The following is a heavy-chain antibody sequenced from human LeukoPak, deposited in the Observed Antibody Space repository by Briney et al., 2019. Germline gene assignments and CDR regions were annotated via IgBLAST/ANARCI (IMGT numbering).Heavy chain of an antibody. Sequence: GASVKDSCKASGYTFTGYYMHWVRQAPGQGREWMGWINPNSRGTNDAQKFQGRVTMTRDTSISTAYMELSRLRSDDTAVYYCARATVTTVLLNYYYNYGMDVWGQGTTVTVSS. V-gene: IGHV1-2*02. CDR3: ARATVTTVLLNYYYNYGMDV. D-gene: IGHD4-17*01. J-gene: IGHJ6*02. CDR1: GYTFTGYY. CDR2: INPNSRGT.